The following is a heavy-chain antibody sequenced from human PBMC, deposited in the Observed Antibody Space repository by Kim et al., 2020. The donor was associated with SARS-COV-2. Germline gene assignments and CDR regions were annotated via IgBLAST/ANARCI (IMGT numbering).Heavy chain of an antibody. CDR1: GGSFSGYY. D-gene: IGHD3-16*01. J-gene: IGHJ4*02. Sequence: SETLSLTCAVYGGSFSGYYWSWIRQPPGKGLEWIGEINHSGSTNYNPSLKSRVTISVDTSKNQFSLKLSSVTAADTAVYYCARGVLSFRGPRQKRTVATCFDYWGQGTLVTVSS. CDR2: INHSGST. V-gene: IGHV4-34*01. CDR3: ARGVLSFRGPRQKRTVATCFDY.